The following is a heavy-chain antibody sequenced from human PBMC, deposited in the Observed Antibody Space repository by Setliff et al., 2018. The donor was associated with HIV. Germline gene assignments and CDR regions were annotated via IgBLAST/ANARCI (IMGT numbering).Heavy chain of an antibody. J-gene: IGHJ5*02. V-gene: IGHV4-38-2*01. D-gene: IGHD2-15*01. CDR2: IYHSGST. Sequence: PSETLSLTCAVSGYSISSGYYWGWLRQPPGKGLEWIGSIYHSGSTYYNPPLKSRVTISVDTSKNQFSLKLGYVTAADTAVYYCAGSGCSGGSCYSFDPWGQGTLVT. CDR3: AGSGCSGGSCYSFDP. CDR1: GYSISSGYY.